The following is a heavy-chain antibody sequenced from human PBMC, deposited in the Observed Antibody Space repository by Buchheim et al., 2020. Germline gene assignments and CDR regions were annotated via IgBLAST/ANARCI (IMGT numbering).Heavy chain of an antibody. J-gene: IGHJ4*02. Sequence: EVQLLESGGTLVQPGGSLRLSCAASGFTFSSSAMSWVRQAPGQGLEWVSAISASGGSTYYADSVRGRFNIARDNSKNTLFLQMNSLRAEDTAVYYCAKTYAFGYWGQGTL. CDR3: AKTYAFGY. CDR2: ISASGGST. CDR1: GFTFSSSA. D-gene: IGHD3-16*01. V-gene: IGHV3-23*01.